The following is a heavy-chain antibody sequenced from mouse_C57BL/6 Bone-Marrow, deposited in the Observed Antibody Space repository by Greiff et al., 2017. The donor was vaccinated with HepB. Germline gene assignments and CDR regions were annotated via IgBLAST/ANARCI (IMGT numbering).Heavy chain of an antibody. V-gene: IGHV1-59*01. CDR1: GYTFTSYW. CDR2: IDPSDSYT. J-gene: IGHJ2*01. CDR3: ARYDYDADYFDY. D-gene: IGHD2-4*01. Sequence: QVQLQQPGAELVRPGTSVKLSCKASGYTFTSYWMHWVKQRPGQGLEWIGVIDPSDSYTNYNQKFKGKATLTVDTSSSTAYMQLSSLTSEDSAVYYCARYDYDADYFDYWGQGTTLTVSS.